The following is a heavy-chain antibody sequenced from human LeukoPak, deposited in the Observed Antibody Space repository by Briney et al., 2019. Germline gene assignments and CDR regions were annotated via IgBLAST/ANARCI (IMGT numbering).Heavy chain of an antibody. D-gene: IGHD2-15*01. CDR1: GFTFSSYA. Sequence: GGSLRLSCAASGFTFSSYAMTWIRQAPGKGLEWVSGISGGGDNTYYADSVKGRVTISRDNSKNTVYLQMSSLRVEDTAAYYCAKTRGYCSGGSCYSDYWGLGTLVTVSS. J-gene: IGHJ4*02. CDR2: ISGGGDNT. CDR3: AKTRGYCSGGSCYSDY. V-gene: IGHV3-23*01.